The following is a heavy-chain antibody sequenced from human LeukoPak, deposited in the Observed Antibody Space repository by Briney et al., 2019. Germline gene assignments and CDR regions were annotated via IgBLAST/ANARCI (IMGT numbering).Heavy chain of an antibody. V-gene: IGHV1-2*02. D-gene: IGHD3-10*01. J-gene: IGHJ2*01. CDR1: GYTFTAHY. CDR2: IDPNSGGT. Sequence: GASVKVSCRASGYTFTAHYIHWVRQAPGQGLEWMGWIDPNSGGTNYAQKFLGSVTMTGDTSINTAFMELSRLRSDVTAIYYCARGRGTIMVRGVITNYFDLWGRGSLVTVSS. CDR3: ARGRGTIMVRGVITNYFDL.